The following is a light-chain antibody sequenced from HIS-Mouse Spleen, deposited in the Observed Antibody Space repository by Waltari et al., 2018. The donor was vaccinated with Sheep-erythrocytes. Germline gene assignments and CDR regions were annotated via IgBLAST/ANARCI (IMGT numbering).Light chain of an antibody. Sequence: QSVLTQPPSASGTPGQRVTISCSGTSSTIGSNTVTWYQQLPGTAPKLLIYSNNQRPSGVPDRFSGSKSGTSASLDISGLQSEDEADYYCAAWDDSLNGYVFGTGTKVTVL. CDR3: AAWDDSLNGYV. CDR1: SSTIGSNT. J-gene: IGLJ1*01. V-gene: IGLV1-44*01. CDR2: SNN.